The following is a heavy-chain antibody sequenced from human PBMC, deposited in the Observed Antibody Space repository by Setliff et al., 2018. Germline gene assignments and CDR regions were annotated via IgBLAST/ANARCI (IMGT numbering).Heavy chain of an antibody. CDR2: IRSKAYGGTT. CDR3: TRILGSYGYGVGYFDY. V-gene: IGHV3-49*04. J-gene: IGHJ4*02. D-gene: IGHD5-18*01. Sequence: GGSLRRSCTASGFTFGDYAMSWVRQAPGKGLEWVGFIRSKAYGGTTEYAASVKGRFTISRDDSKSIAYLQMNSLKTEDTAVYYCTRILGSYGYGVGYFDYWGQGTLVTVS. CDR1: GFTFGDYA.